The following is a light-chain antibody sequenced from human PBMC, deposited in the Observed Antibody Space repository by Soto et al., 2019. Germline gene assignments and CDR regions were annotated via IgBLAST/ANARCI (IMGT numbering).Light chain of an antibody. CDR1: QSVSSSY. CDR2: GAS. J-gene: IGKJ5*01. V-gene: IGKV3-20*01. Sequence: EIVLTQSPGTLSLSPGERATLSCSASQSVSSSYLAWYQQKPGQAPRLLSYGASSRATGIPDRFSGSGSGTDFTLTISRLEPEDFAVYYCQQYCSSPPITFGQGTRLEI. CDR3: QQYCSSPPIT.